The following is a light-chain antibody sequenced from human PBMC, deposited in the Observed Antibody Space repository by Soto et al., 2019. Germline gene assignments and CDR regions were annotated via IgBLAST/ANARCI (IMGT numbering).Light chain of an antibody. Sequence: QSALTQPPSASGSPGQSVTISCTGTSSDVGGYNYVSWYQQHPGKAPKLMIYDVSKRPSGFPDRFSGSKSGNTASLTVSGLQAEDEADYYCSSYAGSNNFVFGTGTKLTVL. CDR3: SSYAGSNNFV. J-gene: IGLJ1*01. V-gene: IGLV2-8*01. CDR1: SSDVGGYNY. CDR2: DVS.